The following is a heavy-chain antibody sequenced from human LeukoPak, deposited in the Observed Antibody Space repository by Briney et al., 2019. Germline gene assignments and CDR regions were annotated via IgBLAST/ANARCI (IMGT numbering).Heavy chain of an antibody. Sequence: ASVKVSCKASGYTFTGHYMHWVRQAPGQGLEWMGRINPNSGGTNYAQKFQGRVTMTRDTSISTAYMELSRLRSDDTAVYYCASHTGRARAFDIWGQGTMVTVSS. V-gene: IGHV1-2*06. CDR3: ASHTGRARAFDI. J-gene: IGHJ3*02. CDR2: INPNSGGT. CDR1: GYTFTGHY.